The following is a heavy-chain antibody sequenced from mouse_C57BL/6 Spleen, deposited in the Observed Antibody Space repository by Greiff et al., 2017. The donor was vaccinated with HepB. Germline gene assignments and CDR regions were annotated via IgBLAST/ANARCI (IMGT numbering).Heavy chain of an antibody. J-gene: IGHJ4*01. CDR2: ISDGGSYT. D-gene: IGHD1-3*01. Sequence: EVQGVESGGGLVKPGGSLKLSCAASGFTFSSYAMSWVRQTPEKRLEWVATISDGGSYTYYPDNVKGRFTISRDNAKNNLYLQMSHLKSEDTAMYYCARERKGGEARDYWGQGTSVTVSS. CDR3: ARERKGGEARDY. V-gene: IGHV5-4*01. CDR1: GFTFSSYA.